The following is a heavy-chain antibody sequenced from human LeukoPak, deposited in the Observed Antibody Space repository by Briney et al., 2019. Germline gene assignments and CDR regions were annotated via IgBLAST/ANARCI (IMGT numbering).Heavy chain of an antibody. J-gene: IGHJ4*02. D-gene: IGHD4-17*01. CDR3: ARHGRDYGDQPVDY. V-gene: IGHV4-31*03. CDR1: AGSISSGGYY. CDR2: IYYGGST. Sequence: SETLSLTCTVSAGSISSGGYYLSWIRQHPGKGLEWIVYIYYGGSTYYNPSLKSRVTISVDTSKNQFSLKLSSVTAADTAVYYCARHGRDYGDQPVDYWGQGTLVTVSS.